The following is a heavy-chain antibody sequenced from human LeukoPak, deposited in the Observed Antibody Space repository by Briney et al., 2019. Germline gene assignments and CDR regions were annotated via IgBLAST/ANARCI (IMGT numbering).Heavy chain of an antibody. CDR1: GGSISSSSYY. Sequence: SETLSLTCGVSGGSISSSSYYWGWIRQPPGKGLEWIGSIYYSGSTYYNPSLKSRVTISVDTSKNQFSLKLSSVTAADTAVYYCARQSGTTGSVDYWGQGTLVTVSS. CDR2: IYYSGST. D-gene: IGHD1-7*01. V-gene: IGHV4-39*01. CDR3: ARQSGTTGSVDY. J-gene: IGHJ4*02.